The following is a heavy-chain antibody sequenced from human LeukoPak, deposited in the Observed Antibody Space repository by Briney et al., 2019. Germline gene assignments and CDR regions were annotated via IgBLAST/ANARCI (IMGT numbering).Heavy chain of an antibody. Sequence: SETLSLTCTVSGVSISSSNSYWGLIRQPPGKGLEWIGSIDYSWNTYYNASLTSQVSISIDTSNNQFSLRLTSVTAADTAVYYCARQTGSGLFILPGGQGTLVTVSS. D-gene: IGHD3/OR15-3a*01. CDR3: ARQTGSGLFILP. J-gene: IGHJ4*02. V-gene: IGHV4-39*01. CDR2: IDYSWNT. CDR1: GVSISSSNSY.